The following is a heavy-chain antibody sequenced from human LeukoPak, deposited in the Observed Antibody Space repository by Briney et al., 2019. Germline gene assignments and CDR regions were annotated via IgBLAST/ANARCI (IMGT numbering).Heavy chain of an antibody. CDR2: ISGSGGST. CDR3: AKAVAGIFLAEYFQH. J-gene: IGHJ1*01. Sequence: PGGSLRLSCAASGFTFSSYAMSWVSQAPGKGLEWVSAISGSGGSTYYADSVKGRFTISRDNSKNTLYLQMNGLRAEDTAVYYCAKAVAGIFLAEYFQHWGQGTLVTVSS. D-gene: IGHD6-19*01. CDR1: GFTFSSYA. V-gene: IGHV3-23*01.